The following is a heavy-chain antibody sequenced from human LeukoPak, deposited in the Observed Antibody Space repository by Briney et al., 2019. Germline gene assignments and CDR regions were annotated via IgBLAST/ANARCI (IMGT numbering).Heavy chain of an antibody. CDR1: GYSISSGYY. Sequence: KSSETLSLTCTVSGYSISSGYYWGWIRQPPGKGLEWIGSIYHSGSTYYNPSLKSRVTISVDTSKNQFSLKLSSVTAADTAVYYCARDGSGDYGWFDPWGQGTLVTVSS. CDR2: IYHSGST. V-gene: IGHV4-38-2*02. D-gene: IGHD4-17*01. CDR3: ARDGSGDYGWFDP. J-gene: IGHJ5*02.